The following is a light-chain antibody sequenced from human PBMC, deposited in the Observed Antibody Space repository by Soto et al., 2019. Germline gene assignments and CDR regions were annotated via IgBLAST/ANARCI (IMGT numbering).Light chain of an antibody. Sequence: DVVMTQSPLSLSVTLGQPASISCRSSQGLVYSDGNTFLNWFHQRPGQSPRRLIYQVSNRDSGVPDRFSGSWSGTDYTLTISRVEAEHVGIYYCVQGTHWPWTFGQGTKVEIK. CDR2: QVS. CDR1: QGLVYSDGNTF. J-gene: IGKJ1*01. CDR3: VQGTHWPWT. V-gene: IGKV2-30*01.